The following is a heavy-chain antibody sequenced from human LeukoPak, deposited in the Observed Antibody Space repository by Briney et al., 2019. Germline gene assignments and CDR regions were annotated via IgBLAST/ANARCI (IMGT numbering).Heavy chain of an antibody. D-gene: IGHD3-10*01. CDR2: IKEDGSEK. Sequence: PGGSLRLSCAAGGFSFSSYWMTWVRQAPGKRLEWVANIKEDGSEKYYVDSVKGRFTISRDNAKNTVYLQMNSLRVEDTAVYFCTSRNGSGDYWGQGTPVTVSS. CDR1: GFSFSSYW. V-gene: IGHV3-7*02. CDR3: TSRNGSGDY. J-gene: IGHJ4*02.